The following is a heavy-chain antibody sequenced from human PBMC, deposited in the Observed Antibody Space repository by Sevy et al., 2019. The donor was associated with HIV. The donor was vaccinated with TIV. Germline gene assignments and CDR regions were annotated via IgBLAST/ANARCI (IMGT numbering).Heavy chain of an antibody. V-gene: IGHV3-23*01. CDR1: GFTFSSHA. CDR2: IIKSGDRT. J-gene: IGHJ4*02. CDR3: AKDQPGSGWAFDY. D-gene: IGHD1-26*01. Sequence: GGSLRLSCAASGFTFSSHAMSWVRQAPGKGLEWVSAIIKSGDRTYYADSVKGPFTISRDNSKNTLYLQMNSLRAEDTAVYYCAKDQPGSGWAFDYWGQGTLVTVSS.